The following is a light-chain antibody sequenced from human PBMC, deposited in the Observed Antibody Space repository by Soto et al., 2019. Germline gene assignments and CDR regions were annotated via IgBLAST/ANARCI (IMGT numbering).Light chain of an antibody. V-gene: IGLV2-14*01. CDR3: SSYTSSSTRV. CDR1: SSDVGGYNY. J-gene: IGLJ2*01. Sequence: QSALTQPASVSGSPGQXXTISCTGTSSDVGGYNYVSWYQQHPGKAPKLMIYDVSNRPSGVSNRFSGSKSGNTASLTISGLQAEDEADYYCSSYTSSSTRVFGGGTKLTVL. CDR2: DVS.